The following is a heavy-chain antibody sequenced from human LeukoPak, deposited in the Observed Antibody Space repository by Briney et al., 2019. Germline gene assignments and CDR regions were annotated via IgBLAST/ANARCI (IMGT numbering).Heavy chain of an antibody. V-gene: IGHV3-33*01. CDR3: AREDRYYGMDV. Sequence: PGRSLRLSCAASGFTFSSYGMHWVRQAPGKGLEWVVVIWYDGSNKYYADSVKGRFTISRDNSKNTLYLQMNSLRAEDTAVYYCAREDRYYGMDVWGQGTTVTVSS. CDR2: IWYDGSNK. J-gene: IGHJ6*02. CDR1: GFTFSSYG.